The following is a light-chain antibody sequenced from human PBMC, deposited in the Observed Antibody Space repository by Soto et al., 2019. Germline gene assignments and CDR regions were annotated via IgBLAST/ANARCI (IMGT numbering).Light chain of an antibody. Sequence: QSALTQPASVSGSPGPSITISCTGTSSDVGSYNLVSWYQQHPGKAPKLMIYEGSKRPSGVSNRFSGAKAGNTSSLTISGLQAEDEGEYYSCSYAGSSTFVVFVGGTQLNVL. V-gene: IGLV2-23*03. CDR1: SSDVGSYNL. J-gene: IGLJ2*01. CDR3: CSYAGSSTFVV. CDR2: EGS.